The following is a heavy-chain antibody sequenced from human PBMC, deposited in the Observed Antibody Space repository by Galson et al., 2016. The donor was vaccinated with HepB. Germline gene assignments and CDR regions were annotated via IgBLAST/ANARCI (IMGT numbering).Heavy chain of an antibody. CDR1: GFTFSRYW. J-gene: IGHJ4*02. V-gene: IGHV3-74*01. Sequence: SLRLSCAASGFTFSRYWMHWVRQVPGEGLVWVSRISSDGTKIVYADSVKGRFTISRDNAKNTLYPQMNSPRVEDTAVYYCGRDQTAAEPTTLDYWGQGTLVTVSS. D-gene: IGHD1-1*01. CDR2: ISSDGTKI. CDR3: GRDQTAAEPTTLDY.